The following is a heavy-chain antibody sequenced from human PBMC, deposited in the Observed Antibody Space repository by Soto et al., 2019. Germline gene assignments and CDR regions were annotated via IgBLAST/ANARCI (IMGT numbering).Heavy chain of an antibody. D-gene: IGHD5-18*01. Sequence: ATVKVSCKASGYTFTSYGISWVRQARGQGLEWMGWISAYNGNTNYAQKLQGRVTMTTDTSTSTAYMELRSLRSDDTAVYYCARDEVDTAMVTNWFDPWGQGTLVTVSS. J-gene: IGHJ5*02. CDR1: GYTFTSYG. CDR2: ISAYNGNT. CDR3: ARDEVDTAMVTNWFDP. V-gene: IGHV1-18*01.